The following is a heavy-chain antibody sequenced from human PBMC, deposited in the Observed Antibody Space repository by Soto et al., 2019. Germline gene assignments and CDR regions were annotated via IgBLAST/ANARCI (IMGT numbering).Heavy chain of an antibody. CDR3: ARDRVMRGNSYYYGMDV. V-gene: IGHV1-69*05. CDR1: GGAFNKFA. CDR2: IIPLFSTP. J-gene: IGHJ6*02. D-gene: IGHD3-10*01. Sequence: QVQLVQSGAEVKKPGSSVKVSCKASGGAFNKFAITWVRQAPGQGLEWMGAIIPLFSTPNYAQRLQGRVTITPDESTGTSCMELSSLRSEDTAIYYCARDRVMRGNSYYYGMDVWGQGTTVSVSS.